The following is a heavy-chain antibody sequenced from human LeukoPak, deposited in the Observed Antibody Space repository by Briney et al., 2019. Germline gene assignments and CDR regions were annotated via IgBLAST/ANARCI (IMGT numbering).Heavy chain of an antibody. Sequence: GESLKISCKGSGYSFSNYWIGWVRQMPGKGLEWMGIIYPGDSDTRYSPSFQGHVTISAGNSISTAYLQWSSLKASDTAMYYCATYSGVWDLLNWGQGTLVAVSS. V-gene: IGHV5-51*01. CDR1: GYSFSNYW. CDR2: IYPGDSDT. CDR3: ATYSGVWDLLN. D-gene: IGHD1-26*01. J-gene: IGHJ4*02.